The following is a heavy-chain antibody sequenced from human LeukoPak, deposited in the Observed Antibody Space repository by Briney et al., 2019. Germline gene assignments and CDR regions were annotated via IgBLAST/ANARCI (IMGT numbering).Heavy chain of an antibody. V-gene: IGHV1-3*01. CDR2: LNAATGNT. CDR3: ARDGPGGDYYYYGMDV. D-gene: IGHD3-16*01. CDR1: GYTFTRNA. Sequence: ASVKVSCKASGYTFTRNAMHWVRQAPGQRLGWMGWLNAATGNTKYSQNFQGRVTITRDTSASTAYMELSSLRSEDTAVHYCARDGPGGDYYYYGMDVWGQGTTVTVSS. J-gene: IGHJ6*02.